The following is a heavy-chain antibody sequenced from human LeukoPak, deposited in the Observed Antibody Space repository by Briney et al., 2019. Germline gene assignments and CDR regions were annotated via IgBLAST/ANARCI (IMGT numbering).Heavy chain of an antibody. CDR1: GASISGYY. CDR3: ARWNEGLDY. CDR2: IDYSGST. Sequence: SETLSLTGTVSGASISGYYWSWIRQPPGKGLEWIGYIDYSGSTNYNPSLKSRVTISVDTSKNQFSLKLSSVTAADTAVYSCARWNEGLDYWGQGTLVRVSS. V-gene: IGHV4-59*01. D-gene: IGHD1-1*01. J-gene: IGHJ4*02.